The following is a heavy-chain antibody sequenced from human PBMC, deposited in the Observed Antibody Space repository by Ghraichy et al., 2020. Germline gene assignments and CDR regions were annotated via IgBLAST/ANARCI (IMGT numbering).Heavy chain of an antibody. V-gene: IGHV3-30*18. CDR3: AKDSDYGMDV. J-gene: IGHJ6*02. CDR2: ISYDGSNK. CDR1: GFTFSSYG. Sequence: GGSLRLSCAASGFTFSSYGMHWVRQAPGKGLEWVAVISYDGSNKYYADSVKGRFTISRDNSKNTLYLQMNSLRAEDTAVYYCAKDSDYGMDVWGQGTTVTVSS.